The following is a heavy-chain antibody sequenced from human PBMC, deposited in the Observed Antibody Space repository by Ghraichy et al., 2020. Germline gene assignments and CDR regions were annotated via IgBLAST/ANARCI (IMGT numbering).Heavy chain of an antibody. CDR3: ARTPPYDYGDYWRFDP. J-gene: IGHJ5*02. D-gene: IGHD4-17*01. CDR1: GYTFTSYD. V-gene: IGHV1-8*01. Sequence: ASVKVSCKASGYTFTSYDINWVRQATGQGLEWMGWMNPNSGNTGYAQKFQGRVTMTRNTSISTAYMELSSLRSEDTAVYYCARTPPYDYGDYWRFDPWGPGTLVTVSS. CDR2: MNPNSGNT.